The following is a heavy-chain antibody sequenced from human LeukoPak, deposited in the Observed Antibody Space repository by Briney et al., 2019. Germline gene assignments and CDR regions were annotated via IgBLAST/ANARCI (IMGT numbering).Heavy chain of an antibody. CDR1: GYTFTGSY. J-gene: IGHJ6*03. CDR2: INPNNGGT. V-gene: IGHV1-2*02. Sequence: ASVKISCKASGYTFTGSYRHWVRQAPGQGLEWMGWINPNNGGTIYAQKFQGRVTMTGDTSISTAYMQLSSLRSDDTAVYYCASRGGTYPKYYYMDVWGKGTTVTVSS. CDR3: ASRGGTYPKYYYMDV.